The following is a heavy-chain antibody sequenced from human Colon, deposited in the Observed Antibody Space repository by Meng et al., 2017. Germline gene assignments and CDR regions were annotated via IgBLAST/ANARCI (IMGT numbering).Heavy chain of an antibody. CDR3: ARDRNSGRTSLDY. J-gene: IGHJ4*02. V-gene: IGHV1-18*01. Sequence: ASVKVFCKASDYTFTSYSITWVRQTPGQGLEWMGWIRPYTGETHYAQKFQGRVTMTTDTSTSTAYMELRSLRSDDSAVDFCARDRNSGRTSLDYWGQGTLVTVSS. CDR2: IRPYTGET. CDR1: DYTFTSYS. D-gene: IGHD1-26*01.